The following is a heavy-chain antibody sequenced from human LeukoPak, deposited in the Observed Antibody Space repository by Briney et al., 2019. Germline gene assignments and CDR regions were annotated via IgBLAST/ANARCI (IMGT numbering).Heavy chain of an antibody. CDR2: IKPDGSDT. Sequence: GGSLRLSCGASGFTFTTHWIHWVRQAPGEGLVWVSRIKPDGSDTNYADSVKGRFTISRDNAKNTVYLQMNSLRAEDTAVYYCARAKYGGYFIDYWGQGTLVTVSS. V-gene: IGHV3-74*01. CDR3: ARAKYGGYFIDY. J-gene: IGHJ4*02. CDR1: GFTFTTHW. D-gene: IGHD5-12*01.